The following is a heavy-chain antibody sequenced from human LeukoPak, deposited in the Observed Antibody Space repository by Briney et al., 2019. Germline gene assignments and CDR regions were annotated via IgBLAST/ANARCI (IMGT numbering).Heavy chain of an antibody. CDR2: ISAYNGNT. Sequence: GASVKVSCKASGYTFTSYGISWVRQAPGQGLEWMGWISAYNGNTNYAQKLQGRVTMTTDTSTSTAYMELRSLRSDDTAVYYCARDARFGELFPGGQGYFDYWGQGTLVTVSS. CDR1: GYTFTSYG. V-gene: IGHV1-18*01. CDR3: ARDARFGELFPGGQGYFDY. D-gene: IGHD3-10*01. J-gene: IGHJ4*02.